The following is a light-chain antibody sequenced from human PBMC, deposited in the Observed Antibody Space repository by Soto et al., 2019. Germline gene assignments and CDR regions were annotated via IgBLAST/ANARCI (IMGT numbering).Light chain of an antibody. V-gene: IGKV3-15*01. J-gene: IGKJ1*01. CDR3: QQYNSYLWT. Sequence: DIVVTQSPATLSVSALERGTLSCRASQSVSSNLAWYQQKPGQAPRLLIYGASTRATGIPARFSGSGSGTDFTLTISSLQPDDFATYYCQQYNSYLWTFGQGTKVDI. CDR2: GAS. CDR1: QSVSSN.